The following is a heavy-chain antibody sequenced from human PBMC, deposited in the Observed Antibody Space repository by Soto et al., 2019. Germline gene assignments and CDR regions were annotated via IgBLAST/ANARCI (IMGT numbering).Heavy chain of an antibody. CDR3: ARQIYDSDSGPNFQYYFDS. Sequence: PGESLKISCNGSGYSFAVYWITWVRQMPGKGLEWMGRIDPSDSQTYYSPSFRGHVTISAAKSITTVFLQWSSLRASGTAMYYCARQIYDSDSGPNFQYYFDSWGQGTLVTVSS. V-gene: IGHV5-10-1*01. CDR2: IDPSDSQT. CDR1: GYSFAVYW. D-gene: IGHD3-22*01. J-gene: IGHJ4*02.